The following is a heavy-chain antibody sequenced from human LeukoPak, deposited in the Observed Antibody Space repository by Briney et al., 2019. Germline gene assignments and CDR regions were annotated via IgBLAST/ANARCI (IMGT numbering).Heavy chain of an antibody. V-gene: IGHV3-74*01. CDR3: AREYRNDYSNGWFDP. Sequence: GGSLRLSCEASGFTFSSYWMHWVRQAPGKGLVWVSRINTNRITTTYADSVKGRFTVSRDNAKNTLYLQMNSLRAEDTAVYYCAREYRNDYSNGWFDPWGQGTLVTVSS. CDR1: GFTFSSYW. J-gene: IGHJ5*02. CDR2: INTNRITT. D-gene: IGHD4-11*01.